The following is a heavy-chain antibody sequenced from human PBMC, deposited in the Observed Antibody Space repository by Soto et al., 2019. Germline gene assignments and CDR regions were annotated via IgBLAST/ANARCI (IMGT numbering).Heavy chain of an antibody. Sequence: GESLKISCKASGYSFTNYWIGWVRQMPGKGLGWMGIIFPDDSDTRYSPSFQGQVTISADKSISNAYLQWSSLKASDTAMYYCARQNGGLGRGFDSWGQGTPVTVSS. V-gene: IGHV5-51*01. J-gene: IGHJ5*01. D-gene: IGHD3-16*01. CDR3: ARQNGGLGRGFDS. CDR2: IFPDDSDT. CDR1: GYSFTNYW.